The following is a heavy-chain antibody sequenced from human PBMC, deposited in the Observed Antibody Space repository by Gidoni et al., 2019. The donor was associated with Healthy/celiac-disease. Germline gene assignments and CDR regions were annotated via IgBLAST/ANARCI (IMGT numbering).Heavy chain of an antibody. V-gene: IGHV1-69*06. CDR1: VGTFSSYP. D-gene: IGHD2-2*01. CDR2: IIPIFGTA. J-gene: IGHJ3*02. Sequence: QVQLVQSGAEVKKPGSSVKVSCKASVGTFSSYPIRWVRQAPGQGLAWMGGIIPIFGTANYAQKFQGRVTITADKSTSTAYMELSSLRSEDTAVYYCARRSSTSRDAFDIWGQGTMVTVSS. CDR3: ARRSSTSRDAFDI.